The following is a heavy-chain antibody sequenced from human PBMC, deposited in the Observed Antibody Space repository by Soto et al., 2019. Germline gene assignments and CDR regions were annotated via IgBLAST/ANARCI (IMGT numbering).Heavy chain of an antibody. V-gene: IGHV3-7*01. CDR3: AGGNALDV. CDR2: IHQGGNEK. J-gene: IGHJ6*02. Sequence: EVQLVESGGGLVQPVGSLRLSCAASRFTFSTYWMTWVRLTPGKGLERVANIHQGGNEKYYMDSVKGRFTISRDNAKNSLYLQMTSLRAEDTAVYYCAGGNALDVWGQGTTVTVSS. CDR1: RFTFSTYW.